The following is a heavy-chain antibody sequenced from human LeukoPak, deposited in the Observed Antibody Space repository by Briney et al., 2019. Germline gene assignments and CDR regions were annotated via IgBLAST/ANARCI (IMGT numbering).Heavy chain of an antibody. V-gene: IGHV3-23*01. CDR1: GFTFSNYG. J-gene: IGHJ6*04. CDR3: AELGITMIGGV. Sequence: GGSLRLSCAASGFTFSNYGMNWVRQAPGKGLEWVSSISGSGGSTYYADSVKGRFTISRDNSKNSLYLQMNSLRAEDTAVYYCAELGITMIGGVWGKGTTVTISS. CDR2: ISGSGGST. D-gene: IGHD3-10*02.